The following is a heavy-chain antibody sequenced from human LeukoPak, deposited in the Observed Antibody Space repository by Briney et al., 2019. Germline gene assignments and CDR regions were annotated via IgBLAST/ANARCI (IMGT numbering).Heavy chain of an antibody. J-gene: IGHJ4*02. CDR1: GFTFSSYA. CDR3: AKGNSGSYLMHFDY. V-gene: IGHV3-23*01. CDR2: FSASGGST. Sequence: GGSLRLSCAASGFTFSSYAMSWVRQAPGKGLEWVSGFSASGGSTYYADSVKGRFTISRDNSKNTLYLQMNRLRAEDTAVYYCAKGNSGSYLMHFDYWGQGTLVTVSS. D-gene: IGHD1-26*01.